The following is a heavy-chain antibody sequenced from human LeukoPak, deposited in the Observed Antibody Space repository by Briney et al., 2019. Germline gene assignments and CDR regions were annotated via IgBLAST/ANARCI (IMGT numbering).Heavy chain of an antibody. CDR1: GFIFRSYA. CDR2: ISGSGDST. J-gene: IGHJ4*02. D-gene: IGHD6-13*01. Sequence: GGSLRLSCAASGFIFRSYAMSWVRQAPGKGLEWVSAISGSGDSTYYADSVKGRFTISRDNSKNTLYLQMNSLRTEDTAVYYCAKDSSSWYNCIDYWGQGTLLNVSS. V-gene: IGHV3-23*01. CDR3: AKDSSSWYNCIDY.